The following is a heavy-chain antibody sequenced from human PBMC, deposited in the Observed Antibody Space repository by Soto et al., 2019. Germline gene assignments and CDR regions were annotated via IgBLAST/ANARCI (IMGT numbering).Heavy chain of an antibody. CDR1: GFTFSSFA. CDR3: AKRAYGDSGPFGS. CDR2: ISSSGGST. V-gene: IGHV3-23*01. D-gene: IGHD4-17*01. Sequence: EVQLLESGGGLVQPGGSLRLSCAASGFTFSSFALNWVRQAPGKGLEWVSAISSSGGSTYYADSVKGRFTISRDNSKKTLYLQMNSLRADDTALYYCAKRAYGDSGPFGSWGQGTLVTVSS. J-gene: IGHJ4*02.